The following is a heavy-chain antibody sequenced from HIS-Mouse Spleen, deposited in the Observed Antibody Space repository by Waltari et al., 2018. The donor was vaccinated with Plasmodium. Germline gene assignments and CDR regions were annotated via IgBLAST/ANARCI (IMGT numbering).Heavy chain of an antibody. CDR1: GFSPSTSGGG. CDR2: IYWDNDK. D-gene: IGHD6-6*01. CDR3: AHSDIAARRAFEI. J-gene: IGHJ3*02. Sequence: QITLKESGPTLVKPTQTLTLTCTFSGFSPSTSGGGVGWLRQPPGKALEWFELIYWDNDKRHSPALKSTITITTDTSKNQVVLTMTNIDPVDTATYYCAHSDIAARRAFEIWGQGTMVTVSS. V-gene: IGHV2-5*02.